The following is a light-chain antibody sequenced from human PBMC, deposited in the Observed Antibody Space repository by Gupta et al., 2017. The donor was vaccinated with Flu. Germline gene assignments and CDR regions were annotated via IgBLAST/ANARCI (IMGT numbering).Light chain of an antibody. CDR1: YSNVAYDL. CDR2: ENN. Sequence: HSALTQPASVSGSLGQSITISCTGDYSNVAYDLVSWYQQFPGKAPKVIIYENNRRPSGVSSRFFASRVDIRASLTISGLQPEDEAYYFCASYAGSETWVFGGGTQVTVL. CDR3: ASYAGSETWV. V-gene: IGLV2-23*01. J-gene: IGLJ3*02.